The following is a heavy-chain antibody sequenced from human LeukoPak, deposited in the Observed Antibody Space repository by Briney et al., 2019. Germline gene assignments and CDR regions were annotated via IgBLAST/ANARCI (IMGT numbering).Heavy chain of an antibody. CDR3: ARSHDGSDDD. V-gene: IGHV4-38-2*02. J-gene: IGHJ4*02. CDR1: GYSISSGYY. CDR2: TYHDGTT. Sequence: KPSETLSLTCTVSGYSISSGYYWGWIRQPPGKGLEWIGSTYHDGTTFYNPSLKSRLTISVDTSKNQFSLKLRSATAADTAVYYCARSHDGSDDDWGQGTLVTVSS. D-gene: IGHD5-24*01.